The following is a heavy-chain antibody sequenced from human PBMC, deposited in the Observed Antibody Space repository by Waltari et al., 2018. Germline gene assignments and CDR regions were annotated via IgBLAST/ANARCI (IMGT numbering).Heavy chain of an antibody. V-gene: IGHV1-69*10. Sequence: QVHLVQSGAEVKKPLSSVKLSCKASGGTFISSASSWVGRAPGQGLQGMVGIIPILGKANYAQKFQGRVTITADKSTSTAYMELSSLRSEDTAVYYCARASIAARQYYYYYGMDVWGQGTTVTVSS. CDR2: IIPILGKA. CDR1: GGTFISSA. CDR3: ARASIAARQYYYYYGMDV. D-gene: IGHD6-6*01. J-gene: IGHJ6*02.